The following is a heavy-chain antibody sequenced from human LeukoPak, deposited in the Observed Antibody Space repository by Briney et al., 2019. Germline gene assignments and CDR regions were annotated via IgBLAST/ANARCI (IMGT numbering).Heavy chain of an antibody. CDR3: ARADSSGFWRFDY. Sequence: SETLSLTCTVSGVSISSSNSYWGWIRQPPGKGLEWIGSIYYSGNTYYNASLKSQVSISIATSKNQFSLKLSSVTAADTAVYYCARADSSGFWRFDYWGQGTLVTVSS. CDR2: IYYSGNT. D-gene: IGHD3-22*01. J-gene: IGHJ4*02. CDR1: GVSISSSNSY. V-gene: IGHV4-39*01.